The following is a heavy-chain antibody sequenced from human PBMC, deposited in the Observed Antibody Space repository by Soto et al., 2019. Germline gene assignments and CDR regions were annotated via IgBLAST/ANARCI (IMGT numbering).Heavy chain of an antibody. CDR2: IYSGGST. CDR1: GFTVSSNY. CDR3: ARDLYDYVWGSYRYYYYGMDV. Sequence: GGSLRLSCAASGFTVSSNYMSWVRQAPGKGLEWVSVIYSGGSTYYADSVKGRFTISRDNSKNTLYLQMNSLRAEDTAVYYCARDLYDYVWGSYRYYYYGMDVWGQGTTVTVSS. D-gene: IGHD3-16*01. V-gene: IGHV3-53*01. J-gene: IGHJ6*02.